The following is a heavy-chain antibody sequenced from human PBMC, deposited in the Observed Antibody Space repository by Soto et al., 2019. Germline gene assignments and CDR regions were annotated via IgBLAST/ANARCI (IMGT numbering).Heavy chain of an antibody. CDR1: GFTFRMYS. CDR2: ISESGADT. J-gene: IGHJ6*03. V-gene: IGHV3-23*01. CDR3: AQRGTSANVNYYMDV. Sequence: EVQVLESGGGLVQPGGSLRLSCAASGFTFRMYSMSWVRQAPGKGLEWVSAISESGADTYNADSVKGRFTVSRDNSKKTLYLQMNSRRGEDTAVYYCAQRGTSANVNYYMDVWGKGTTVTVSS. D-gene: IGHD1-1*01.